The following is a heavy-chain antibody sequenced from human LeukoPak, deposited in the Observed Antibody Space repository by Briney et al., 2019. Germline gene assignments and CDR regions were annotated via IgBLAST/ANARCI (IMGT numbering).Heavy chain of an antibody. D-gene: IGHD2-15*01. CDR1: GGSISSSSYY. J-gene: IGHJ4*02. CDR3: ARVLCSGGSCYSYL. Sequence: PSETLSLTCTVSGGSISSSSYYWGWIRQPAGKGLEWIGRIYTSGSTNYNPSLKSRVTISVDTSKNQFSLKLSSVTAADTAVYYCARVLCSGGSCYSYLWGQGTLVTVSS. V-gene: IGHV4-61*02. CDR2: IYTSGST.